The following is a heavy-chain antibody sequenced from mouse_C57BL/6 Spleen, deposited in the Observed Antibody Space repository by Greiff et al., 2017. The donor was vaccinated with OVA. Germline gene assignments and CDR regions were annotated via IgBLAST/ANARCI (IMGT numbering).Heavy chain of an antibody. V-gene: IGHV1-15*01. D-gene: IGHD2-3*01. Sequence: QVQLKQSGAELVRPGASVTLSCKASGYTFTDYEMHWVKQTPVHGLEWIGAIDPETGGTAYNQKFTGKAILTADKSSSTAYMELRSLTSEDSAVYYCTRSGGYYDFDYWGQGTTLTVSS. CDR2: IDPETGGT. J-gene: IGHJ2*01. CDR3: TRSGGYYDFDY. CDR1: GYTFTDYE.